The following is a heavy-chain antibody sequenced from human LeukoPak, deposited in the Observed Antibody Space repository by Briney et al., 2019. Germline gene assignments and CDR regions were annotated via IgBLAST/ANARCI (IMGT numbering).Heavy chain of an antibody. CDR1: GFTFSSFG. D-gene: IGHD2-21*01. V-gene: IGHV3-23*01. J-gene: IGHJ5*02. CDR3: VKIAPDLP. Sequence: LAGGSLRLSCAASGFTFSSFGMTWVRQAPGKGLEWVSAISDNGGSIFYADSVKGRFTISRDNSKNSLYLQMNSLRADDTAVYYCVKIAPDLPWGQGTLVTAS. CDR2: ISDNGGSI.